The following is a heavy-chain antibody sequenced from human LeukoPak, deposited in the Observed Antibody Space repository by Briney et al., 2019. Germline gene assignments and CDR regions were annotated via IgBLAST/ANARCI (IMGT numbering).Heavy chain of an antibody. V-gene: IGHV3-64*01. CDR1: GFTFNTYA. J-gene: IGHJ4*02. Sequence: PGGSLRLSCAASGFTFNTYAMNWVRQAPGKGLEYVSAINSNGGTTYYANSVKGRFTISRDNSKNTLYLHMGSLRAEDMAVYYCARDDGYSIDFRGQGTLVTVSS. D-gene: IGHD5-24*01. CDR2: INSNGGTT. CDR3: ARDDGYSIDF.